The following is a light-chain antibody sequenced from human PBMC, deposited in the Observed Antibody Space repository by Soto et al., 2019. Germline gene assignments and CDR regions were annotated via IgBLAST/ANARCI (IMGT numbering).Light chain of an antibody. CDR1: SSDVGGYNY. CDR2: DVS. CDR3: RSYTSSSTYV. V-gene: IGLV2-14*01. Sequence: QSALTQPASVSASPGQSITISCTGTSSDVGGYNYVSWYQQHPGKAPKVMLYDVSNRPSGVSNRFSCSKSGNTAFLIIFGLQDEDEADYYCRSYTSSSTYVFVTGTKLTVL. J-gene: IGLJ1*01.